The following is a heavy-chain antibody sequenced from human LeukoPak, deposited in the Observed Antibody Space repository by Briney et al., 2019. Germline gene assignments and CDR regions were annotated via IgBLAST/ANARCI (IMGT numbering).Heavy chain of an antibody. Sequence: ASVKVSCKASGHTFTGYYMHWVRQAPGQGLEWMGWINPNSGVTNYAQKFQDRATMTRDTSISTAYMELSRLRSDDTGVYYCATSTGTTCSDYWGQGTLVTVSS. J-gene: IGHJ4*02. CDR2: INPNSGVT. V-gene: IGHV1-2*02. D-gene: IGHD1-1*01. CDR3: ATSTGTTCSDY. CDR1: GHTFTGYY.